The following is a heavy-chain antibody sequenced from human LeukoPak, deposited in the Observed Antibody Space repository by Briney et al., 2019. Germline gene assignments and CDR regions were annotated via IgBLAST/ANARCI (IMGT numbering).Heavy chain of an antibody. CDR1: GFTFSNYP. V-gene: IGHV3-48*04. J-gene: IGHJ4*02. D-gene: IGHD3-22*01. CDR3: ARVSSTMIVVSTPFDY. Sequence: GGSLRLSCAASGFTFSNYPMNWVRQAPGKGLEWISYISRSGSPIYNADSVRGRFTISRDNAKNSLYLQMNSLRAEDTAVYYCARVSSTMIVVSTPFDYWGQGTLVTVSS. CDR2: ISRSGSPI.